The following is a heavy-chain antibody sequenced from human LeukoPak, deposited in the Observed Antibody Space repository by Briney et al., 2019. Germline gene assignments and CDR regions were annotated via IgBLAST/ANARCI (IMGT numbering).Heavy chain of an antibody. J-gene: IGHJ5*02. CDR2: ISGSGGST. V-gene: IGHV3-23*01. CDR3: TKDLWFDP. Sequence: GGSLRLSCAASGFTFSSYAMSWVRQAPGKGLEWVSAISGSGGSTYYADSVKGRFTISRDNAKNSLYLQMNSLRAEDTALYYCTKDLWFDPWGQGTLVTVSS. CDR1: GFTFSSYA.